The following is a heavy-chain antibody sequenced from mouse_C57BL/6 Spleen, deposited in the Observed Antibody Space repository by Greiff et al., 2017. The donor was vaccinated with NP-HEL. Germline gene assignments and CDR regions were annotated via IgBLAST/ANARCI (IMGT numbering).Heavy chain of an antibody. CDR2: INPNNGGT. CDR1: GYTFTDYY. CDR3: ARHPYFDY. Sequence: EVQLQQSGPELVKPGASVKISCKASGYTFTDYYMNWVKQSHGKSLEWIGDINPNNGGTSYNQKFKGKATLTVDKSSSPAYMELRSLTSEDSAGYYCARHPYFDYWGQGTTLTVSA. J-gene: IGHJ2*01. V-gene: IGHV1-26*01.